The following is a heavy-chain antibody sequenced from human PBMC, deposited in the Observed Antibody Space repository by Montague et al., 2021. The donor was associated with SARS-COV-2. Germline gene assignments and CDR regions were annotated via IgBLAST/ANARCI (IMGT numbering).Heavy chain of an antibody. CDR2: IYYSGGT. Sequence: SETLSLTCTVSGGSISSSSYYWGWIRQPPGKGLEWIGSIYYSGGTYYNPSLKSRVTISVDASKNQFSLRLSSVTAADTAVYYCARDKAEYIVVVPAVPLAYGMDVWGQGTTVTVSS. CDR1: GGSISSSSYY. CDR3: ARDKAEYIVVVPAVPLAYGMDV. V-gene: IGHV4-39*07. D-gene: IGHD2-2*01. J-gene: IGHJ6*02.